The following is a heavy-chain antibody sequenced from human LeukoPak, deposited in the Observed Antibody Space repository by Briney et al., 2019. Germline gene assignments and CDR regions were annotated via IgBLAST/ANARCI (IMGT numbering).Heavy chain of an antibody. CDR1: GGSFSGYY. Sequence: KPSETLSLTCAVYGGSFSGYYWSWIRQPPGKGLEWIGSIYHSGSTYYNPSLKSRVTISVDTSKNQFSLKLSSVTAADTAVYYCARHEYGAVGYWGQGTLVTVSS. J-gene: IGHJ4*02. D-gene: IGHD4/OR15-4a*01. V-gene: IGHV4-34*01. CDR2: IYHSGST. CDR3: ARHEYGAVGY.